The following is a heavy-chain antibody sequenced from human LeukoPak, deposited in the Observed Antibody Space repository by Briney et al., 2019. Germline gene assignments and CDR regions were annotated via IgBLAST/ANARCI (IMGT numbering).Heavy chain of an antibody. Sequence: SETLSLTCTVSGGSISSYYWSWIRQPAGKGLEWIGRIYTSGSTNYNPSLKSRVTMSVDTSKNQFSLKLSSVTAADTAVYYCARGVAVAGLNWFDPWGQGTLVTVSS. CDR2: IYTSGST. D-gene: IGHD6-19*01. CDR1: GGSISSYY. J-gene: IGHJ5*02. CDR3: ARGVAVAGLNWFDP. V-gene: IGHV4-4*07.